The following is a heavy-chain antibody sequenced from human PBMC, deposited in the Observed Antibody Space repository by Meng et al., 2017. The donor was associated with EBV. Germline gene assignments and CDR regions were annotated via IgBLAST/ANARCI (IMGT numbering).Heavy chain of an antibody. CDR2: IYWDDDK. CDR3: AHRRDEYSSSWYGWFDP. J-gene: IGHJ5*02. D-gene: IGHD6-13*01. Sequence: ITLEESRPPRGKPTQTLTLTCTFSGCSLGTSGVGGGWIRQPPGKALEWLALIYWDDDKRYSPSLKSRLTITKDTSKNQVVLTMTNMDPVDTATYYCAHRRDEYSSSWYGWFDPWGQGTLVTVSS. V-gene: IGHV2-5*02. CDR1: GCSLGTSGVG.